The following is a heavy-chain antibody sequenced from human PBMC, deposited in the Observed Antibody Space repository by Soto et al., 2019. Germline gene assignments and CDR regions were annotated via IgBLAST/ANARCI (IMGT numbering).Heavy chain of an antibody. D-gene: IGHD1-26*01. CDR3: ARTIVGAKITYFDY. CDR2: IYWDDDK. CDR1: GFSLNTSGVG. Sequence: GSGPTLVNPTQTLTLTCTFSGFSLNTSGVGVGWIRQPPGKALEWLALIYWDDDKSYSTSLKSRLTITKDTSKNQVVLTMTNMDPVDTATYYCARTIVGAKITYFDYWGQGTLVTVSS. J-gene: IGHJ4*02. V-gene: IGHV2-5*02.